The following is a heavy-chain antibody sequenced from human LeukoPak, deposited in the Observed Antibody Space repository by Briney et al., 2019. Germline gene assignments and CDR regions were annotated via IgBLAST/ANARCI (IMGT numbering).Heavy chain of an antibody. V-gene: IGHV3-21*01. CDR2: ISRSSSYI. CDR1: GLTFSGYS. CDR3: ARVLVGVTALLGGGDY. J-gene: IGHJ4*02. Sequence: GGSLRLSCAASGLTFSGYSMNWVRQAPGKGLEWVSSISRSSSYIYYADSVKGRFTISRDNAKNSLYLQMNSLRAEDTAVYYCARVLVGVTALLGGGDYWGQGTLVTVSS. D-gene: IGHD2-21*02.